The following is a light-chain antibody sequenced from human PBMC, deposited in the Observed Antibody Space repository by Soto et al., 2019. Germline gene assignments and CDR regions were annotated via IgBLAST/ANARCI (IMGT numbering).Light chain of an antibody. J-gene: IGLJ2*01. Sequence: SYELTQPPSVSVSPGQTASITCSGDKLGDKYACWYQQKPGQSPVLVIYQDSKRPSGIPERFSGSNSGNTATLTISGTQAMDEADYYCQAWDSSTARGVVFGGGTNLTVL. V-gene: IGLV3-1*01. CDR1: KLGDKY. CDR2: QDS. CDR3: QAWDSSTARGVV.